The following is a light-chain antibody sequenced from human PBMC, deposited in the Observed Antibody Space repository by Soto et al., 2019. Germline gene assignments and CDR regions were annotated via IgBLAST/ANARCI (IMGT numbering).Light chain of an antibody. Sequence: EIMLTQSPDTLSLSPGERATLSCRASQSVNSNNFAWYQQKPGQAPRLLIYAASSRATGVPDRFSGSGSGTAFTLTITRLEPEDFAMYYCQRYSPSPPMYSFGQGTKLEIK. CDR2: AAS. CDR3: QRYSPSPPMYS. CDR1: QSVNSNN. V-gene: IGKV3-20*01. J-gene: IGKJ2*01.